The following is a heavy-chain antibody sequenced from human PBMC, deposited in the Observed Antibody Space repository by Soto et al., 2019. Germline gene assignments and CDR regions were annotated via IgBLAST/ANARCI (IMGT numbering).Heavy chain of an antibody. CDR2: ISGSGGST. CDR3: AKDYRDCSSTSCYTGYYYYGMDV. D-gene: IGHD2-2*02. V-gene: IGHV3-23*01. CDR1: GFTFSSYA. J-gene: IGHJ6*02. Sequence: PGGSLRLSCAASGFTFSSYAMSWVRQAPGKGLEWVSAISGSGGSTYYADSVKGRFTISRDNSKNTLYLQMNSLRAEDTAVYYCAKDYRDCSSTSCYTGYYYYGMDVWGPGTTVTVSS.